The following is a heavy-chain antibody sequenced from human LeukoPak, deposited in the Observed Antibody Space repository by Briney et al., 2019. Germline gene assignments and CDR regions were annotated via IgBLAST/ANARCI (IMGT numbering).Heavy chain of an antibody. D-gene: IGHD6-19*01. CDR1: GFTFSSHA. V-gene: IGHV3-23*01. J-gene: IGHJ4*02. CDR2: ISGSGGGT. CDR3: AKTTTGYSSGRYPGWPVDY. Sequence: GGSLRLSCAASGFTFSSHAVSWVRQAPGKGLEWVSAISGSGGGTYYADSVKGRFTISRDNSKNTLYLQMSSLSTEDTAVYYCAKTTTGYSSGRYPGWPVDYWGQGTLVSVSS.